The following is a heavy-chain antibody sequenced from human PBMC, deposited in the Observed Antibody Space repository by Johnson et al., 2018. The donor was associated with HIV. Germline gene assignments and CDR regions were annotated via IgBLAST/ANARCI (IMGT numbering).Heavy chain of an antibody. J-gene: IGHJ3*02. D-gene: IGHD2-15*01. CDR3: AKAGEVVDDEWTFFDI. CDR1: GFTFSSYA. V-gene: IGHV3-30*04. CDR2: ISYDGGNK. Sequence: QVQLVESGGGVVQPGRSLRLSCAASGFTFSSYAMHWVRQAPGKGLEWVATISYDGGNKYNIDSVKGRFTISRDNSKSTLYLQMNSLTTEDTAVYYCAKAGEVVDDEWTFFDIWGQGTMVTVSS.